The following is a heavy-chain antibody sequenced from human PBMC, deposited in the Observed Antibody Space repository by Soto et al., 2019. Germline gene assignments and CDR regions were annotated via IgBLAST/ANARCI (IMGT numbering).Heavy chain of an antibody. CDR2: IIPIFGTA. D-gene: IGHD3-22*01. J-gene: IGHJ3*02. CDR3: ATYYDSSGYLTGAFDI. Sequence: SVKVSCKASGGTFSSYAISWVRQAPGQGLEWMGGIIPIFGTANYAQKFQGRVTVTADESTSTAYMELSSLRSEDTAVYYCATYYDSSGYLTGAFDIWGQGTMVTVSS. V-gene: IGHV1-69*13. CDR1: GGTFSSYA.